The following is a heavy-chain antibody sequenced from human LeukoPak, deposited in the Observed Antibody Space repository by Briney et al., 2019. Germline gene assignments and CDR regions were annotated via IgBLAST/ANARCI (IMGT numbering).Heavy chain of an antibody. CDR2: IGTAGDP. V-gene: IGHV3-13*05. CDR3: ARAYGSGSHDYYYSMDV. D-gene: IGHD3-10*01. Sequence: GGSLRLSCAASGFTLSSYDMHWVRQATGKGLEGVSAIGTAGDPYYPGSVKGRFTISRENAKNSLYLQMYSLRAGDTAVYYCARAYGSGSHDYYYSMDVWGKGTTVTVSS. J-gene: IGHJ6*04. CDR1: GFTLSSYD.